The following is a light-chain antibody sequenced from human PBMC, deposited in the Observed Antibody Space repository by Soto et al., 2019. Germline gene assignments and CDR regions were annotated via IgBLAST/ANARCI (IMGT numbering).Light chain of an antibody. CDR3: HHYVGSPWA. Sequence: EIVLTQSPGTLSLSPGERATLSCRASQSVNRFLAWFQQKPGQAPRLLIYGASNWATGIPDRFSGSGSETDFTLTIIRLEPEDSAVYYCHHYVGSPWAFGQGTKVEIK. J-gene: IGKJ1*01. CDR2: GAS. V-gene: IGKV3-20*01. CDR1: QSVNRF.